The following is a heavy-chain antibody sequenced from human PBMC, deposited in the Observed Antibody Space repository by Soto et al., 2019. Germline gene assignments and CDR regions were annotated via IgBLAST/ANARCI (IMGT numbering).Heavy chain of an antibody. CDR3: ASCSSGYQWAYAFDI. V-gene: IGHV3-11*06. CDR2: ISSSSSYT. Sequence: PGGSLRLSCAASGFTFSDYYMSWIRQAPGKGLEWVSYISSSSSYTNYADSVKGRFTISRDNAKNSLYLQMNSLRAEDTAVYYCASCSSGYQWAYAFDIWGQGTMVTVSS. CDR1: GFTFSDYY. J-gene: IGHJ3*02. D-gene: IGHD3-22*01.